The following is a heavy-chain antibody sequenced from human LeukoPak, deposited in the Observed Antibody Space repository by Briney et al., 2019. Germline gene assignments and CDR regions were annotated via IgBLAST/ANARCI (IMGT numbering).Heavy chain of an antibody. Sequence: GGSLRLSCAASGFTFSSYAMHWVRQAPGKGLEYVSAISSNGGSTYYANSVKGRFTISRDNSKNTLYLQMGSLRAEDMAVYYCAREEGVAFDYWGQGTLVTVSS. CDR3: AREEGVAFDY. CDR1: GFTFSSYA. J-gene: IGHJ4*02. V-gene: IGHV3-64*01. CDR2: ISSNGGST. D-gene: IGHD2-15*01.